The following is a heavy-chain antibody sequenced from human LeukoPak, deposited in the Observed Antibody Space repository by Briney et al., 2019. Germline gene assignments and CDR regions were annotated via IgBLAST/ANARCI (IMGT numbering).Heavy chain of an antibody. J-gene: IGHJ4*02. Sequence: ASVKVSCKASGGTFSSYAISWVRQAPGQGLEWMGGIIPIFGTANYAQKFQGRVTITADESTSTAYMELSSLRSEDTAEYYCARDRRYCSSTSCYNFDYWGQGTLVTVSS. CDR1: GGTFSSYA. CDR2: IIPIFGTA. D-gene: IGHD2-2*01. V-gene: IGHV1-69*13. CDR3: ARDRRYCSSTSCYNFDY.